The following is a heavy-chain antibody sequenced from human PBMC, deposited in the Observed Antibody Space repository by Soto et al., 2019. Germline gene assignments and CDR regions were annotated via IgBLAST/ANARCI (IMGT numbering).Heavy chain of an antibody. CDR1: GGTFSSYA. V-gene: IGHV1-69*06. Sequence: QVQLVQSGAEVKKPGSSVKVSCKASGGTFSSYAISWVRQAPGQGLEWMGGIIPIFGTANYAQKFQGRVTITADKSTSTAYMELSSLRFEDTAVYYCARSEKSHCSSTSCYNYYYGMDVWGQGTTVTVSS. J-gene: IGHJ6*02. D-gene: IGHD2-2*02. CDR2: IIPIFGTA. CDR3: ARSEKSHCSSTSCYNYYYGMDV.